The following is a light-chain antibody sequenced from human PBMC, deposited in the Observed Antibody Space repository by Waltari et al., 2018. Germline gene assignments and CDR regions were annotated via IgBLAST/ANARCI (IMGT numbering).Light chain of an antibody. CDR2: DVT. V-gene: IGLV2-11*01. Sequence: QSALTQPRSVSGSPGQSVTISCTGTSSDVGNYNSVSWYQHHPGKVPKLMIYDVTKRPERVPDRVSGSKSGNTASVTISGLQAEDEAAFYVCSEASSDTFGVVFGGGTTLTVL. CDR3: CSEASSDTFGVV. J-gene: IGLJ2*01. CDR1: SSDVGNYNS.